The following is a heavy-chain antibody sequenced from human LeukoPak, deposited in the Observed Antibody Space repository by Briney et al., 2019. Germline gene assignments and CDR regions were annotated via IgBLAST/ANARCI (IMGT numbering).Heavy chain of an antibody. J-gene: IGHJ4*02. CDR1: GFSFSTYG. V-gene: IGHV3-33*06. Sequence: GRSLRLSCAASGFSFSTYGMHRVRQAPGKGMEWMALIWFDGSNKHYADSVKGRFTISRDNSKNTMYLQMDSLRAEDTAVYYCAKSTSSWERVDYWGQGTLVTVSS. CDR3: AKSTSSWERVDY. CDR2: IWFDGSNK. D-gene: IGHD6-13*01.